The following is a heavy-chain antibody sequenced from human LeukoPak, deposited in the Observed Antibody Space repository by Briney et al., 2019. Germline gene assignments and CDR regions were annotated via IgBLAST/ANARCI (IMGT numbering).Heavy chain of an antibody. V-gene: IGHV4-59*08. CDR1: GGSISSYC. CDR2: IYYSGST. Sequence: SETLSLTCTVSGGSISSYCWNWIRPPPGKGLEWIGDIYYSGSTNYNPSLKSRVTISVDTSKNQFSLKLSSVTAADTAVYYCARHGGFSNGREFDYWGQGTLVTVSS. D-gene: IGHD1-1*01. CDR3: ARHGGFSNGREFDY. J-gene: IGHJ4*02.